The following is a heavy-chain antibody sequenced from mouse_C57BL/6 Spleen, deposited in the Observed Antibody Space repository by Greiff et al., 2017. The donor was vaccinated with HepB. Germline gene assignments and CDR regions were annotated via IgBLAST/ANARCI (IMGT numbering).Heavy chain of an antibody. CDR3: ARHDYYGTAY. V-gene: IGHV5-12*01. D-gene: IGHD2-1*01. CDR2: ISNGGGST. J-gene: IGHJ3*01. CDR1: GFTFSDYY. Sequence: EVQLVESGGGLVQPGGSLKLSCAASGFTFSDYYMYWVRQTPEKRLEWVAYISNGGGSTYYPDTVKGRFTISRDNAKNTLYLQMSRLKSEDTAMYYCARHDYYGTAYWGQGTLVTVSA.